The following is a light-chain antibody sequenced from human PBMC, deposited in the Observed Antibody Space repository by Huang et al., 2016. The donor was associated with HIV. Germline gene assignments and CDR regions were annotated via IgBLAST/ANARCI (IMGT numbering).Light chain of an antibody. CDR3: QQYGSSPMYT. J-gene: IGKJ2*01. Sequence: EIVLTQSPGTLSLSPGERATLSCRASQSVSSSYLAWYQQKPGQAPRRLIYGASSRATGIPDRVSGSGCGTDFTLTISRLEPEDFAVYYCQQYGSSPMYTFGQGTKLEIK. V-gene: IGKV3-20*01. CDR2: GAS. CDR1: QSVSSSY.